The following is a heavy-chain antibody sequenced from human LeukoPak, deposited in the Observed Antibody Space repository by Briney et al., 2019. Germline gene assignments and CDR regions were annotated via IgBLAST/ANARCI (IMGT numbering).Heavy chain of an antibody. D-gene: IGHD1-26*01. Sequence: GGSLRLSCAASGFTLSSYSMNWVRQAPGKGLEWVSFISSSSSTIYYADSVKGRFTISRDNAKNSLYLQMNSLRAEDTAVYYCARDRCGSYSAIDYWGQGTLVSVSS. CDR2: ISSSSSTI. J-gene: IGHJ4*02. CDR3: ARDRCGSYSAIDY. V-gene: IGHV3-48*04. CDR1: GFTLSSYS.